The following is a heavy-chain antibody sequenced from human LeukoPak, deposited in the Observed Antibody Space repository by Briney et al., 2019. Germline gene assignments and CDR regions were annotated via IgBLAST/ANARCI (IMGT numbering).Heavy chain of an antibody. V-gene: IGHV4-4*09. J-gene: IGHJ6*03. CDR2: IYTSGST. D-gene: IGHD4-11*01. CDR3: ARHLSGYSNYDWYYYYMDV. CDR1: GGSISSYY. Sequence: SETLSLTRTVSGGSISSYYWSWIRQPPGKGLEWIGYIYTSGSTNYNPSLKSRVTISVDTSKNQFSLKLSSVTAADTAVYYCARHLSGYSNYDWYYYYMDVWGKGTTVTVSS.